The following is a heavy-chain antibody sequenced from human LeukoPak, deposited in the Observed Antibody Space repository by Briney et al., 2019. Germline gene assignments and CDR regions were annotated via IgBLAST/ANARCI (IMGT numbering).Heavy chain of an antibody. V-gene: IGHV1-8*03. J-gene: IGHJ6*03. CDR3: ASYSSPIRGYYYYYYMDA. D-gene: IGHD6-13*01. CDR2: INPNSDNT. Sequence: ASVKVSCKASGYTFTSYDVHWVRQATGQGLEWMGWINPNSDNTDYAQKFQGRVTITADKSTSTVYMELSSLRSEDTAVYYCASYSSPIRGYYYYYYMDAWGKGTTVTVSS. CDR1: GYTFTSYD.